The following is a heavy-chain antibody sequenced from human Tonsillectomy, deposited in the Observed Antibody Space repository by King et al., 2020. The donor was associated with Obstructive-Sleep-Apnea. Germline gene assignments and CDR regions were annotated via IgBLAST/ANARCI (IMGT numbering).Heavy chain of an antibody. D-gene: IGHD3-10*01. CDR1: GGSISSYF. Sequence: VQLQESGPGLVKPSETLSLMCTVSGGSISSYFWTWIRQPAGKGLEWIGRIYTSGSTNYNPSLNSRVTMSVDMSKNQFSLKLSSVTAADTAVYYCASEGSGSRPFDYWGQGTLVTVSS. CDR2: IYTSGST. J-gene: IGHJ4*02. V-gene: IGHV4-4*07. CDR3: ASEGSGSRPFDY.